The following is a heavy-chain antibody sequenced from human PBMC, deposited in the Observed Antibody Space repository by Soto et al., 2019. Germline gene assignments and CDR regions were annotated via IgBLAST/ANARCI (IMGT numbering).Heavy chain of an antibody. CDR3: ARVGIAAAGRYFDY. Sequence: GGSLRLSCAASGFTFSSYSMNWVRQAPGKGLEWVSSISSSSSYIYYADSVKGRFTISRDNAKNSLYLQMNSLRAEDTAVYYCARVGIAAAGRYFDYWGQGTLVTVSS. J-gene: IGHJ4*02. V-gene: IGHV3-21*01. CDR1: GFTFSSYS. D-gene: IGHD6-13*01. CDR2: ISSSSSYI.